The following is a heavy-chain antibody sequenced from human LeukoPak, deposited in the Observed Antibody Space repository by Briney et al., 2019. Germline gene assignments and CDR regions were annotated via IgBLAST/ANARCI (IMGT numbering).Heavy chain of an antibody. V-gene: IGHV3-11*01. D-gene: IGHD3-16*01. CDR3: ARFRFGPYYYYGMDV. CDR1: GFTFSDYY. CDR2: ISSSGSTI. Sequence: GGSLRLSCAASGFTFSDYYMSWIRQAPGKGLEWVSYISSSGSTIYYADSVKGRFTISRDNAKNSLYLQMNSLRAKDTAVYYCARFRFGPYYYYGMDVWGQGTTVTVSS. J-gene: IGHJ6*02.